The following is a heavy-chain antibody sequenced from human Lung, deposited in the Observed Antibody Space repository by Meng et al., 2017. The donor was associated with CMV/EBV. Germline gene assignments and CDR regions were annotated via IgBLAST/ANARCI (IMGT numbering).Heavy chain of an antibody. J-gene: IGHJ4*02. D-gene: IGHD5-24*01. CDR2: IYYTGST. V-gene: IGHV4-31*03. CDR1: GGSIGSGGYY. Sequence: QAEAQESGPGLVEPSPTLSLTCTVSGGSIGSGGYYWSWIRQHPGKGLEWIGYIYYTGSTFYNPSLKSRVTISVDTSKNQFSLKLIPATAADTAVYYCAREAGRDGYATPKFDYWGQGTLVTVSS. CDR3: AREAGRDGYATPKFDY.